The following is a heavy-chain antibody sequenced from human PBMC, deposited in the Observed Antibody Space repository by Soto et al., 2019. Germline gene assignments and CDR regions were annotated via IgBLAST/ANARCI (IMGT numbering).Heavy chain of an antibody. Sequence: SETLSLTCTVSGGSISSYDWNWIRQPPGKGLEWIGYIYYSGSTNYNPSLKSRVTISVDTSKNQFSLKLSSVTAADTAVYYCARGPRPVVVTAYYFDYWGQGTLVTVSS. V-gene: IGHV4-59*01. J-gene: IGHJ4*02. CDR1: GGSISSYD. CDR3: ARGPRPVVVTAYYFDY. CDR2: IYYSGST. D-gene: IGHD2-21*02.